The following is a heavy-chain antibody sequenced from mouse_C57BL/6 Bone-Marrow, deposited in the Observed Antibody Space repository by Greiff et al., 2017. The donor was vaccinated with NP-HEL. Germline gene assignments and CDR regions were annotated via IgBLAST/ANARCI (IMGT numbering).Heavy chain of an antibody. CDR3: ARWYYGHWYFDV. Sequence: QVQLKQSGAELVRPGTSVKMSCKASGYTFTNYWIGWAKQRPGHGLEWIGDIYPGGGYTNYNEKFKGKATLTADKSSSTAYMQFSGLTSEDSAIYYCARWYYGHWYFDVWGTGTTVTVSS. V-gene: IGHV1-63*01. J-gene: IGHJ1*03. D-gene: IGHD1-1*01. CDR1: GYTFTNYW. CDR2: IYPGGGYT.